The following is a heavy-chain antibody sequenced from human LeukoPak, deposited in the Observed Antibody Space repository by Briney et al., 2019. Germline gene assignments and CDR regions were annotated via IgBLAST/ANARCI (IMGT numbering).Heavy chain of an antibody. CDR1: GGSISSGGYS. J-gene: IGHJ6*02. Sequence: SETLSLTCAVSGGSISSGGYSWSWIRQPPGKGLEWIGYIYHSGSTYYNPSLKSRVTISVDRSKNQFSLKLSSVTAADTAVYYCARDRITMVRGVVDGMDVWGQGTTVTVSS. V-gene: IGHV4-30-2*01. D-gene: IGHD3-10*01. CDR2: IYHSGST. CDR3: ARDRITMVRGVVDGMDV.